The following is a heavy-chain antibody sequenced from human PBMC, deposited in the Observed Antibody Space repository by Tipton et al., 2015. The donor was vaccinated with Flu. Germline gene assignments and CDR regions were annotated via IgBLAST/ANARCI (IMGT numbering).Heavy chain of an antibody. D-gene: IGHD1-1*01. Sequence: TLSLTCTVSGGSISSYYWSWIRQPPGKGLEWIGEINHSGSTNYNPSLKSRVTISVDTSKNQFSLKLSSVTAADTAVYYCARSGRADYWGQGTLVTVSS. CDR1: GGSISSYY. CDR3: ARSGRADY. CDR2: INHSGST. V-gene: IGHV4-34*01. J-gene: IGHJ4*02.